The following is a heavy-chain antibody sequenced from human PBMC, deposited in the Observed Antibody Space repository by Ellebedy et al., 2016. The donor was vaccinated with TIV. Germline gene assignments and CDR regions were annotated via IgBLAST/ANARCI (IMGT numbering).Heavy chain of an antibody. J-gene: IGHJ4*02. D-gene: IGHD3-9*01. Sequence: GESLKISCAASGFTFSSYWMHWVRQAPGKGLVWVSRINSDGSSTSYADSVKGRFTISRDNAKNTLYLQMNSLKTEDTAVYYCTTGYFDWLLPYWGQGTLVTVSS. CDR3: TTGYFDWLLPY. CDR1: GFTFSSYW. CDR2: INSDGSST. V-gene: IGHV3-74*01.